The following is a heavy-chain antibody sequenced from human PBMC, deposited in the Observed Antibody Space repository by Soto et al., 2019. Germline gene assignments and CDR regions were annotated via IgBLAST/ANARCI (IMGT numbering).Heavy chain of an antibody. CDR3: AAIRGVFGY. CDR1: GFSLSDLF. V-gene: IGHV3-72*01. D-gene: IGHD3-10*01. CDR2: TKDKAYSYTT. J-gene: IGHJ4*02. Sequence: EVQLVESGGDLVQPGGSLRLSCAASGFSLSDLFIDWVRQAPGKGLEWVGRTKDKAYSYTTEYAASMKGRFTISRDESRNSLYLQMSSLKSEDTAVCYCAAIRGVFGYWGQGTLVTVSS.